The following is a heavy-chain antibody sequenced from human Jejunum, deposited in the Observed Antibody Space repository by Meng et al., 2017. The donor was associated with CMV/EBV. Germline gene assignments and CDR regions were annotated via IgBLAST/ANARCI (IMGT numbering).Heavy chain of an antibody. D-gene: IGHD6-6*01. V-gene: IGHV4-59*01. CDR2: VYYSGGT. CDR3: ARAYSSSCRVDY. CDR1: GGSISSYY. J-gene: IGHJ4*02. Sequence: TVSGGSISSYYWNWIRQPPGKELEWIGYVYYSGGTNSNPSLKSRVTISVDTSKNQFSLKLSSVTAADTAVYYCARAYSSSCRVDYWGQGTLVTVSS.